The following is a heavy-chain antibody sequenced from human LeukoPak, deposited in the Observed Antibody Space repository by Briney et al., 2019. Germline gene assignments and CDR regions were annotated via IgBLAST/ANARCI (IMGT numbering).Heavy chain of an antibody. CDR1: GFTFSSYG. D-gene: IGHD6-13*01. CDR2: ISYDGSNK. J-gene: IGHJ4*02. CDR3: AKVFRLGLYSSSYFGY. V-gene: IGHV3-30*18. Sequence: GGSLRLSCAASGFTFSSYGMHWVRQAPGKGLEWVAVISYDGSNKYYADSVKGRFTISRDNSQNTLYLQMNSLGAEDRAVYYCAKVFRLGLYSSSYFGYWGQGTLVTVSS.